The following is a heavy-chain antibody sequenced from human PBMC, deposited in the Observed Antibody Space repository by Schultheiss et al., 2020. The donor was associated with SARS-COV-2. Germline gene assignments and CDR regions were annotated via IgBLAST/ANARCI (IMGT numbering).Heavy chain of an antibody. CDR1: GYSISSGYY. J-gene: IGHJ4*02. V-gene: IGHV4-38-2*02. D-gene: IGHD4-11*01. CDR3: ARDRIGSNYSFDY. Sequence: SETLSLTCAVSGYSISSGYYWGWIRQPPGKGLEWIGSIYTSGSTNYNPSLKSRVTMSVDTSKNQFSLKLSSVTAADTAVYYCARDRIGSNYSFDYWGQGTLVTVSS. CDR2: IYTSGST.